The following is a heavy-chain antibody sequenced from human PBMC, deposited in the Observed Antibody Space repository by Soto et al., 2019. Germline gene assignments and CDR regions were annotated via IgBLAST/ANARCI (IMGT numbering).Heavy chain of an antibody. CDR3: ARGVAGSGFDL. CDR2: TYYRSNWRH. J-gene: IGHJ4*02. V-gene: IGHV6-1*01. Sequence: SQTLSLTCAIFGDSVSSNTAAWNWIKSSPSRGLGWLGRTYYRSNWRHDYAVSVKSRITVNPDTSKNHFSLQLNSVTPDDTAVYYCARGVAGSGFDLWGQGTLVTVSS. D-gene: IGHD6-19*01. CDR1: GDSVSSNTAA.